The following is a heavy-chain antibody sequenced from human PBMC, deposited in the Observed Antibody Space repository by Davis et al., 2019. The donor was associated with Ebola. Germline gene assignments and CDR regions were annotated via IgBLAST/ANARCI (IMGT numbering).Heavy chain of an antibody. V-gene: IGHV4-34*01. CDR2: INHSGST. CDR1: GGSFSGYY. D-gene: IGHD3-3*01. CDR3: ARTPRAYDFWSGSYYYYGMDV. J-gene: IGHJ6*02. Sequence: MPSETLSLTCAVYGGSFSGYYWSWIRQPPGKGLEWIGEINHSGSTNYNPSLKSRVTTSVDTSKNQFSLKLSSVTAADTAVYYCARTPRAYDFWSGSYYYYGMDVWGQGTTVTVSS.